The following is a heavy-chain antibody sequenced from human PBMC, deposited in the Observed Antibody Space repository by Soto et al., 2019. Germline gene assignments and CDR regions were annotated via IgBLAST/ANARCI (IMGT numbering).Heavy chain of an antibody. J-gene: IGHJ5*02. D-gene: IGHD5-18*01. CDR1: GGSMRGYF. Sequence: SETLSLTCTVSGGSMRGYFCTWRRQPPGKGLEWIGYIYYTGRTNYNPSLKSRLTISVDTSNNQFSLRLDSVTAADTAVYYCARDPGYSSSPANWFDPWGQGTLATVSS. CDR2: IYYTGRT. V-gene: IGHV4-59*01. CDR3: ARDPGYSSSPANWFDP.